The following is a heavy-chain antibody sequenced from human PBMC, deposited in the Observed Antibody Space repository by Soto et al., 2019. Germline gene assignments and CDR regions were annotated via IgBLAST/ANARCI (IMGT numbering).Heavy chain of an antibody. CDR3: ARSGSSWYWFDP. J-gene: IGHJ5*02. D-gene: IGHD6-13*01. CDR2: IWYDGSNK. CDR1: GFTFSSYG. V-gene: IGHV3-33*01. Sequence: QVPLVESGGGVVQPGRSLRLSCAASGFTFSSYGMHWVRQAPGKGLEWVAVIWYDGSNKYYADSVKGRFTISRDNSKNTLYLQMNSLRAEDTAVYYCARSGSSWYWFDPWGQGTLVTVSS.